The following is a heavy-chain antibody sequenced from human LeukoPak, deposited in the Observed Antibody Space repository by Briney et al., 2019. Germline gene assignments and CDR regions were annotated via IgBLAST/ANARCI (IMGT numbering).Heavy chain of an antibody. V-gene: IGHV4-59*01. CDR1: GGSISSYY. CDR3: ARTDDTDAFDI. J-gene: IGHJ3*02. CDR2: IYYSGST. D-gene: IGHD5-24*01. Sequence: SETLSLTCTVSGGSISSYYWSWIRQPPGKGLEWIGYIYYSGSTNYSPSLKSRVTISVDTSKNQFSLKLSSVTAADTAVYYCARTDDTDAFDIWGQGTMVTVSS.